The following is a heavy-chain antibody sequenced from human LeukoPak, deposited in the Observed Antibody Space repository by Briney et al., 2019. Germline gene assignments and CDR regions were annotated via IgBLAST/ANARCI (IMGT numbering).Heavy chain of an antibody. CDR2: IYYSGST. CDR3: ARLNYDFWSGYSPVDY. Sequence: SETLSLTCTVSGGSISSYYWSWIRQPPGKGLEWIGYIYYSGSTNYNPSLKSRVTISVDTSKNQFSLKLSSVTAADTAVYYCARLNYDFWSGYSPVDYWGQGTLVTVSS. V-gene: IGHV4-59*01. J-gene: IGHJ4*02. D-gene: IGHD3-3*01. CDR1: GGSISSYY.